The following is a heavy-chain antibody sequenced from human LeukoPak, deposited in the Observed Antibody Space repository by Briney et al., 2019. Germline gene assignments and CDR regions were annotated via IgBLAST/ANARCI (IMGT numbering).Heavy chain of an antibody. CDR1: GFTFSSYA. CDR3: ARDGPRYDSSGYYVY. D-gene: IGHD3-22*01. Sequence: GGSLRLSCAASGFTFSSYAMSWVRQAPGKGLEWVSAISGSGGSTYYADSVKGRFTISRDNSKNTLYLQMNSLRAEDTAAYYCARDGPRYDSSGYYVYWGQGTLVTVSS. V-gene: IGHV3-23*01. J-gene: IGHJ4*02. CDR2: ISGSGGST.